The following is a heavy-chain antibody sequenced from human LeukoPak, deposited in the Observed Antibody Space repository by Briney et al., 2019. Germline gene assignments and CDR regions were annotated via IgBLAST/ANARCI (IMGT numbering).Heavy chain of an antibody. CDR3: ARLGREAARRFWFDP. CDR2: IYYSGST. Sequence: SETLSLTCTVSGGSISSGDYYWSWIRQPPGKGLEWIGYIYYSGSTYYNPSLRSRVTISVDTSKNQFSLKLSSVTAADTAVYYCARLGREAARRFWFDPWGQGTLVTVSS. D-gene: IGHD6-6*01. V-gene: IGHV4-30-4*02. J-gene: IGHJ5*02. CDR1: GGSISSGDYY.